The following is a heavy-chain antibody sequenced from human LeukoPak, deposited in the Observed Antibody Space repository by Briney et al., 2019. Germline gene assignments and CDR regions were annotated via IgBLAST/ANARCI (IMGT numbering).Heavy chain of an antibody. CDR1: GFTFSNYW. V-gene: IGHV3-74*01. J-gene: IGHJ4*02. D-gene: IGHD6-19*01. Sequence: QPGGSLRLSCAASGFTFSNYWMHWVRQAPGKGLVWVSRINSDGSSTTYADSVKGRFTISRDNAKNTLYLQMNSLRAEDTAVYYCAKDKYSSGSIFDYWGQGTLVTVSS. CDR2: INSDGSST. CDR3: AKDKYSSGSIFDY.